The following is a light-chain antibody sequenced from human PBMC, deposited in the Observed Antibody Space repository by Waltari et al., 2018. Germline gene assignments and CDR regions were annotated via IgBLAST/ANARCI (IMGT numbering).Light chain of an antibody. CDR2: KDT. Sequence: SYELTQPPSVSVSPGQTARIPCPGEELPKQYVSWYQQKPGQAPVLLIYKDTERPSGIPERFSGSTSGTTVTLTIRGVQAEDEADYYCQSADGGSRYWVFGGGTKVTVL. J-gene: IGLJ3*02. V-gene: IGLV3-25*03. CDR3: QSADGGSRYWV. CDR1: ELPKQY.